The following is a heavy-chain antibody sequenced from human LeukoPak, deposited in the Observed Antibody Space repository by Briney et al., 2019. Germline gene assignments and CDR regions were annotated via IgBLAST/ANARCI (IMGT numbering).Heavy chain of an antibody. Sequence: SETLSLTCAVYGGSFSGYYWSWNRQPPGKGLEWIGEINHSGSTNYNPSLKSRVTISVDTSKNQFSLKLSSVTAADTAVYYCARGPSVYYDSSGYYPLDYWGQGTLVTVSS. CDR2: INHSGST. D-gene: IGHD3-22*01. J-gene: IGHJ4*02. V-gene: IGHV4-34*01. CDR3: ARGPSVYYDSSGYYPLDY. CDR1: GGSFSGYY.